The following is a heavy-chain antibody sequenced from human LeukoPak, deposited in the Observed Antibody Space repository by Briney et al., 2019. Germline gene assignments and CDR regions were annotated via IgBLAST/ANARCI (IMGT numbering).Heavy chain of an antibody. CDR2: IRGSGGGT. J-gene: IGHJ4*02. D-gene: IGHD6-19*01. Sequence: PGGSLRLSCAASGFTFSSYSRNWVRQAPGKGLEWVSAIRGSGGGTYYADSVKGRFTISRDNSKNTLYLQMNSLRDEDTALYYCAKAGIGVVGYFDYWGQGTLVTVSS. V-gene: IGHV3-23*01. CDR3: AKAGIGVVGYFDY. CDR1: GFTFSSYS.